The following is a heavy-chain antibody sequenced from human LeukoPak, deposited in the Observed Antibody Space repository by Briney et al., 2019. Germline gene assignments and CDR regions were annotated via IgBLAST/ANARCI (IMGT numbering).Heavy chain of an antibody. CDR3: AKDREKAVGATIFDH. CDR1: GFTFSSYA. J-gene: IGHJ4*02. CDR2: LSNIGSST. Sequence: GGSLRLSCAASGFTFSSYAMSWVRQAPGKGLEWVSALSNIGSSTSYADSVKGRFTISRDNSKNTLYLQMNSLRAEDTAVYYCAKDREKAVGATIFDHWGQGTLVTVSS. D-gene: IGHD1-26*01. V-gene: IGHV3-23*01.